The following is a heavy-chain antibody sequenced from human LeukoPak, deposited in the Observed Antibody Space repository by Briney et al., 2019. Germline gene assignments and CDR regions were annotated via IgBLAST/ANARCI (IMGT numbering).Heavy chain of an antibody. J-gene: IGHJ4*02. Sequence: GGSLSLSSAASGFTFTDHYMDWVRQAPGKGLEWVGRITNRPNIYTTEYAASVKGRFTISRDDSKNSLSLQMNSLKTEDTAVYYCARDGHTSFDYCGQGTLVTVSS. CDR2: ITNRPNIYTT. CDR1: GFTFTDHY. CDR3: ARDGHTSFDY. D-gene: IGHD2-21*01. V-gene: IGHV3-72*01.